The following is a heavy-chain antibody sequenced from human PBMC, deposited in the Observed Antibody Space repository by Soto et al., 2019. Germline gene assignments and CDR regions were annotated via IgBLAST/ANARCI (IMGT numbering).Heavy chain of an antibody. CDR3: AKGLSSGIFDY. J-gene: IGHJ4*02. CDR2: ISWNSGSI. Sequence: DVQLVESGGGLVQPGRSLRLSCAASGFTFDDYAMHWVRQAPGKGLEWVSGISWNSGSIGYADSVKGRFTISRDNAKNSLYLQMNSLRAEDTALYYCAKGLSSGIFDYWGQGTLVTVSS. D-gene: IGHD2-15*01. V-gene: IGHV3-9*01. CDR1: GFTFDDYA.